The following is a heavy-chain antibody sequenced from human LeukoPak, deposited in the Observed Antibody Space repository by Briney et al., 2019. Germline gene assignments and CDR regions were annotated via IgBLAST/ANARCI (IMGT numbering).Heavy chain of an antibody. CDR2: IYSGGST. V-gene: IGHV3-66*01. CDR3: ARVIEARRCDY. Sequence: PGGSLRLSCAVSGFTVSSNYMSWVRQAPGKGLEWVSIIYSGGSTYYADSVKGRFTISRDNFKNTMFLQMDSLRGEDTGIYYCARVIEARRCDYWGQGTLVTVSS. D-gene: IGHD6-6*01. J-gene: IGHJ4*02. CDR1: GFTVSSNY.